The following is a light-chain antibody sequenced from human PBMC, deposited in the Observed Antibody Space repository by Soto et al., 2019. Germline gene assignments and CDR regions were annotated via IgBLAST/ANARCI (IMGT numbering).Light chain of an antibody. CDR3: AAWDDTLDGVV. CDR2: STT. V-gene: IGLV1-44*01. Sequence: QSALTQPPSASGTPGQTVTISCSGSNSNIGNYIVNWYQQFPGKAPTLLIYSTTQRPSGVPDRFSGSKSGSSASLAISGLQSEDEADYHCAAWDDTLDGVVFGGGTKVTVL. J-gene: IGLJ2*01. CDR1: NSNIGNYI.